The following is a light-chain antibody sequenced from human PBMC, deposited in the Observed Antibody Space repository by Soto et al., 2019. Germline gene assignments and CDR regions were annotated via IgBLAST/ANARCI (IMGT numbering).Light chain of an antibody. Sequence: DIQMTQSPSTLSASVGDRVTITCRTSQSISNWLAWYQQKPGKAPKLLISGASSLESGVPSRFSGSGSGTEFTLTISSLQPDDFATYYCQQLNGSPWTFGQGTKVEIK. CDR1: QSISNW. V-gene: IGKV1-5*01. CDR2: GAS. J-gene: IGKJ1*01. CDR3: QQLNGSPWT.